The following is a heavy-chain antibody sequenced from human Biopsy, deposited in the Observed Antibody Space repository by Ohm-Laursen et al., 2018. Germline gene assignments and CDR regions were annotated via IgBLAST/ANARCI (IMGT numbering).Heavy chain of an antibody. V-gene: IGHV4-59*01. D-gene: IGHD3-3*01. CDR1: GASISSYY. Sequence: TLSLTCSVSGASISSYYWSWFRQPPGKRPEWIGFVYYDGGSTNYNPSLKSRVTISKDTSKNQFSLQVNSVTAADTAVYYCARTPRDSFWSGSYKRGLWFDPWGQGTLVIVSS. CDR2: VYYDGGST. CDR3: ARTPRDSFWSGSYKRGLWFDP. J-gene: IGHJ5*02.